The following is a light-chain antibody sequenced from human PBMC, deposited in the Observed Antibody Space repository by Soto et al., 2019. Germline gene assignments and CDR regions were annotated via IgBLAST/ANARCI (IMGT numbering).Light chain of an antibody. Sequence: EIVLKQSPGTLSLSPGERATLSCWASQSIRRSYLAWYQQRPGQAPRLLIYGESSRATGIPNRISGSGSGTDFTLTISTLDPEDFAVYYSQQYGSSLYTFGQGTKLEIK. J-gene: IGKJ2*01. CDR3: QQYGSSLYT. CDR1: QSIRRSY. CDR2: GES. V-gene: IGKV3-20*01.